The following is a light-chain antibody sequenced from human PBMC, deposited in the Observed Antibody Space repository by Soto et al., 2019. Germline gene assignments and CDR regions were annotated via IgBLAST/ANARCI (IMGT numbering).Light chain of an antibody. CDR1: QNVRSD. J-gene: IGKJ1*01. CDR2: GVS. CDR3: HQYNEWPRGT. Sequence: EIVLTQSPATLSLSPGDRATRSCRASQNVRSDYFAWYQQKPGQAPRVIIFGVSTRASATPDRFRGGGSGTQFSLTISSLQSDDFALYYCHQYNEWPRGTFGPGTKVDIK. V-gene: IGKV3D-15*01.